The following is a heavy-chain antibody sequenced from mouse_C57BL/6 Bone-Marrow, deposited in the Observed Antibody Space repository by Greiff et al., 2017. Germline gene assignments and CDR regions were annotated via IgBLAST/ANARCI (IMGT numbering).Heavy chain of an antibody. J-gene: IGHJ3*01. V-gene: IGHV1-18*01. CDR1: GYTFTDYN. Sequence: EVQLQQSGPELVKPGASVKIPCKASGYTFTDYNMDWVKQSHGKSLEWIGDINPNNGGTIYNQKFKGKATLTVDKSSSTAYMELRSLTSEDTAVYYCARTSQSLLRAWFAYWGQGTLVTVSA. D-gene: IGHD1-1*01. CDR2: INPNNGGT. CDR3: ARTSQSLLRAWFAY.